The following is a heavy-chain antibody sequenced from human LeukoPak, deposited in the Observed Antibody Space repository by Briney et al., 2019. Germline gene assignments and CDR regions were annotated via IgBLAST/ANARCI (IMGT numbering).Heavy chain of an antibody. V-gene: IGHV3-66*01. Sequence: GGSLRLSCAASGFTVSSNYMSWVRQAPGKGLEWVSMIYSGGSTDYADSVKGRFTISRDNSKNTLYIQMNSLRAEATAVYYCAGSWGIGACDVWGPRDNGHRLF. CDR3: AGSWGIGACDV. J-gene: IGHJ3*01. D-gene: IGHD2-15*01. CDR2: IYSGGST. CDR1: GFTVSSNY.